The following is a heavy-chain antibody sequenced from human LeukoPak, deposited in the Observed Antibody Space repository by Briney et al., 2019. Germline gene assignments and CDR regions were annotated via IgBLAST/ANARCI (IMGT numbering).Heavy chain of an antibody. D-gene: IGHD3-22*01. V-gene: IGHV3-23*01. J-gene: IGHJ4*02. CDR2: ISGSGGST. CDR3: AKDLVYYYDSSGPADY. CDR1: GXTFSSYA. Sequence: GGSLRLSCAASGXTFSSYAMSWVRQAPGKGLEWVSAISGSGGSTYYADSVKGRFTISRDNSKNTLYLQMNSLRAEDTAVYYCAKDLVYYYDSSGPADYWGQGTLVTVSS.